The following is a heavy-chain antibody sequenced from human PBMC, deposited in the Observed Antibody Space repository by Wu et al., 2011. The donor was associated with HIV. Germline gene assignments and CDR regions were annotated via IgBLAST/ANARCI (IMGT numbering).Heavy chain of an antibody. CDR2: INSSSGTT. V-gene: IGHV1-46*01. Sequence: QVQLVQSGAEVKKPGASVKVSCKASGYTFTSYYIHWVRQAPGQGLEWMGIINSSSGTTKYAQKFQGRVTLTRDTSTSTVYMELRSLRSEDTAVYYCARGDRGLWFGXLTYFHLWGQDTLVTISS. J-gene: IGHJ1*01. D-gene: IGHD3-10*01. CDR1: GYTFTSYY. CDR3: ARGDRGLWFGXLTYFHL.